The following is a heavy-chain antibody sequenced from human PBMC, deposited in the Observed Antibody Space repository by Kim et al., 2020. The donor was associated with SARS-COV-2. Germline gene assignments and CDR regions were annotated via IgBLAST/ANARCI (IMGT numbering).Heavy chain of an antibody. D-gene: IGHD3-22*01. CDR3: ARPHSDYYDSSGYDASDALGD. Sequence: SETLSLTCTVSGGSISSSSYYWGWIRQPPGKGLEWIGSIYYSGSTYYNPSLKSRVTISVDTSKNQFSLKLSSVTAADTAVYYCARPHSDYYDSSGYDASDALGDWGQGTLVTVSS. CDR2: IYYSGST. V-gene: IGHV4-39*01. J-gene: IGHJ4*02. CDR1: GGSISSSSYY.